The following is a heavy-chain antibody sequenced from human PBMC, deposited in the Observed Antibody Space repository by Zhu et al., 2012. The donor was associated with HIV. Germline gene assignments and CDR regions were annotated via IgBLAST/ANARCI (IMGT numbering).Heavy chain of an antibody. Sequence: EVQLVESGGGLVQPGGSLKLSCAASGFTFSGSAMHWVRQASGKGLEWVGRIRSKANSYATAYAASVKGRFTISRDDSKNTAYLQMNSLKTEDTAVYYCTSHYGDPYWYFDLWGLAPWSLSPQ. J-gene: IGHJ2*01. V-gene: IGHV3-73*02. CDR1: GFTFSGSA. D-gene: IGHD4-17*01. CDR3: TSHYGDPYWYFDL. CDR2: IRSKANSYAT.